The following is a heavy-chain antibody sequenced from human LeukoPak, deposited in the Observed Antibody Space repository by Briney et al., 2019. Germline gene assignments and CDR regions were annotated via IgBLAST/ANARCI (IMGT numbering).Heavy chain of an antibody. CDR3: ARGIEAAGGTGLCFDY. CDR2: IIPIFGTA. V-gene: IGHV1-69*05. J-gene: IGHJ4*02. D-gene: IGHD6-13*01. Sequence: SVKVSCKASGGTFSSYAISWVRQAPGQGLEWMGGIIPIFGTANYAQKFQGRVTITTDESTSTAYMELSSLRSEDTAVYYCARGIEAAGGTGLCFDYWGQGTLVTVSS. CDR1: GGTFSSYA.